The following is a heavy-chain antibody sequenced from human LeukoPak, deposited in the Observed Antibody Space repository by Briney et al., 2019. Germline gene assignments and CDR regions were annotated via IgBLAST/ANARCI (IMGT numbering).Heavy chain of an antibody. V-gene: IGHV4-39*01. J-gene: IGHJ4*02. Sequence: SETLSLTCTVSGGSISSSSYYWGWIRQPPGKGLEWIGSIYYSGSTYYNPSLKSRVTISVDTSKNQFSLKLSSVTAADTAVYYCARRYDFWSGYYSYWGQGTLVTVSS. CDR3: ARRYDFWSGYYSY. CDR2: IYYSGST. CDR1: GGSISSSSYY. D-gene: IGHD3-3*01.